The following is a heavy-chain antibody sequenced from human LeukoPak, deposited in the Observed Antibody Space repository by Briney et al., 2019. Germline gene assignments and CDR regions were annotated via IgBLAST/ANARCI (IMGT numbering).Heavy chain of an antibody. CDR1: GGCISSGSYY. Sequence: PSETLSLTCTVSGGCISSGSYYWSWIRQPAGKGLEWIGRIYTSGSTDYNPSLKSRVTISVDTSKNQCSLKLSSVTAADTAVYYCARGSGDYPFDYWGQGTLVTVSS. CDR3: ARGSGDYPFDY. CDR2: IYTSGST. V-gene: IGHV4-61*02. J-gene: IGHJ4*02. D-gene: IGHD4-17*01.